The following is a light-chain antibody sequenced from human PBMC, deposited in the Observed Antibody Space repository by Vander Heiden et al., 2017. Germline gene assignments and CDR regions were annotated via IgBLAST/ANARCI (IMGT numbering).Light chain of an antibody. Sequence: DIQMTQSPPTLSASVGDRVTITCRASQSISSWLAWYQQKPGKAPKLLIYKASSLESGVPSRFSGSGSGTEFTLTISSRQSDDFATYYCQQYNSYSSLTFGGGTKVEIK. V-gene: IGKV1-5*03. CDR3: QQYNSYSSLT. CDR1: QSISSW. J-gene: IGKJ4*01. CDR2: KAS.